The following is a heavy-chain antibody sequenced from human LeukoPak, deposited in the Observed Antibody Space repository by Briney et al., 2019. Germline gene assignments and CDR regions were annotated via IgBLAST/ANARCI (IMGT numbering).Heavy chain of an antibody. CDR1: GFTFSSCE. J-gene: IGHJ4*02. Sequence: PGGSLRLSCAASGFTFSSCEMNWVRQAPGKGLEWVSYISSSGSTIYYADSVKGRFTISRDNAKNSLYLQMNSLRAEDTAVYYCARDRAPYDSSGYYLDYWGQGTLVTVSS. CDR2: ISSSGSTI. D-gene: IGHD3-22*01. CDR3: ARDRAPYDSSGYYLDY. V-gene: IGHV3-48*03.